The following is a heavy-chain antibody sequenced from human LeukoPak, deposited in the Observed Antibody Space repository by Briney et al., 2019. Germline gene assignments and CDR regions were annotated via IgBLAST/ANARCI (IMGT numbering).Heavy chain of an antibody. CDR1: GGSITGFF. Sequence: SETLSLTCTVSGGSITGFFWTWIRRPVGKRLEWIGRVFPGGSTNYNPSLKNRVTFSVDKSKNQFSLRLTSVTAADTAVYYCARDYFHEAGSYYPGDSWVQGTLVTVSS. D-gene: IGHD3-9*01. CDR2: VFPGGST. CDR3: ARDYFHEAGSYYPGDS. J-gene: IGHJ4*02. V-gene: IGHV4-4*07.